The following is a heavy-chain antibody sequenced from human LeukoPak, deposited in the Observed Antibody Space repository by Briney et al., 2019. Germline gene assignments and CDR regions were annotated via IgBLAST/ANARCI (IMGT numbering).Heavy chain of an antibody. D-gene: IGHD3-10*01. CDR3: ARDVGVIAVDLDP. V-gene: IGHV3-33*08. J-gene: IGHJ5*02. Sequence: GGSLRLPCTASGFTISTYWMSWVRQAPGKGLEWVAAIWYDGSKTYYAESVKGRFTISKDISRSTLYLQMNSLRGEDTGIYYCARDVGVIAVDLDPWGEGGLVTVSS. CDR2: IWYDGSKT. CDR1: GFTISTYW.